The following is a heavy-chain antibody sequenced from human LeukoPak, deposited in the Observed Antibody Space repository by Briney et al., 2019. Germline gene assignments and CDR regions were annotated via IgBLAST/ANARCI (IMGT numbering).Heavy chain of an antibody. Sequence: PGGSLRLSCAASGFTFSSHAMSWVRQAPGKGLEWVSIISGSGGSANHADSVKGRFTTSRDNSKNTLYLQMNSLRAEDTAVYYCAKPYYGSGSYYGFNYYAFDYWGQGTLVTVSS. CDR2: ISGSGGSA. D-gene: IGHD3-10*01. V-gene: IGHV3-23*01. J-gene: IGHJ4*02. CDR3: AKPYYGSGSYYGFNYYAFDY. CDR1: GFTFSSHA.